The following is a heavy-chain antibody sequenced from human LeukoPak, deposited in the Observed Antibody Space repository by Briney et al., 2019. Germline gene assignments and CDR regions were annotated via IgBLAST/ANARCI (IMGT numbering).Heavy chain of an antibody. J-gene: IGHJ4*02. CDR2: ISGSDGGT. D-gene: IGHD2-15*01. CDR3: AKGSLPYCSGRCYYFDY. CDR1: GFTFSSYA. V-gene: IGHV3-23*01. Sequence: PGGSLRLSCAASGFTFSSYAMSWVRQAPGKGLEWVSGISGSDGGTYNADSVKGRFTISRDNSKNTLYLQMNSLRAEDAAVYYCAKGSLPYCSGRCYYFDYWGQGTLVTVSS.